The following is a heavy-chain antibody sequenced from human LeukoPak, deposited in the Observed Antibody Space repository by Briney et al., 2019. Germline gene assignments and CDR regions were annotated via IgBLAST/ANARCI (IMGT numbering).Heavy chain of an antibody. CDR3: ARYYYDSRNLPYYFDY. CDR1: GGTFSSYA. Sequence: ASVKVSCKASGGTFSSYAISWVRQAPGQGLEWMGWISAYNGNTNYAQKLQGRVTMTTDTSTSTAYMELRSLRSDDTAVYYCARYYYDSRNLPYYFDYWGQGTLVTVSS. CDR2: ISAYNGNT. V-gene: IGHV1-18*01. J-gene: IGHJ4*02. D-gene: IGHD3-22*01.